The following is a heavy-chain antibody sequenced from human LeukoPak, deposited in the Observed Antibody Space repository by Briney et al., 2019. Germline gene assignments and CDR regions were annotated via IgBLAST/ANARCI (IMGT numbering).Heavy chain of an antibody. V-gene: IGHV4-59*01. CDR3: ARSYCGGDCYPNYYYYYGMDV. D-gene: IGHD2-21*02. CDR1: GGSISSYY. J-gene: IGHJ6*02. CDR2: IYYSGST. Sequence: SETLSLTCTVSGGSISSYYWSWIRQPPGKGLEWIGYIYYSGSTNYNPSLKSRVTISVDTSKNQLSLKLSSVTAADTAVYYCARSYCGGDCYPNYYYYYGMDVWGQGTTVTVSS.